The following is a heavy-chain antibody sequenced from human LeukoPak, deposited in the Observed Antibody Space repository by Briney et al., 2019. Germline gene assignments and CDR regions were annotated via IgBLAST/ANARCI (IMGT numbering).Heavy chain of an antibody. CDR1: GGSISSYY. Sequence: SETLSLTCTVSGGSISSYYWSWIRQPPGKGLEWIGYIYYTGNTNYNPSLKSRDTISIDTSKNQISLKLSSVTAADTAVYYCARHCSGDNCYFYGMDVWGQGTTVTVSS. CDR2: IYYTGNT. CDR3: ARHCSGDNCYFYGMDV. D-gene: IGHD2-15*01. V-gene: IGHV4-59*08. J-gene: IGHJ6*02.